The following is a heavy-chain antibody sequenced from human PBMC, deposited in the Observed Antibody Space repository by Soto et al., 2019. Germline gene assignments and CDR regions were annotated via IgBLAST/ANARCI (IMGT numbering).Heavy chain of an antibody. Sequence: SETLSLTCTVSGGSIGTYYWSWIRQPPGKGLEWIGYIYYRGNTDYNPSLKSRVTISLDTPKDQFSLKLSSVTAADTAVYYCARHPGYYDILTGYTTYYFDYWGQGILVTVSS. CDR3: ARHPGYYDILTGYTTYYFDY. V-gene: IGHV4-59*08. J-gene: IGHJ4*02. CDR2: IYYRGNT. D-gene: IGHD3-9*01. CDR1: GGSIGTYY.